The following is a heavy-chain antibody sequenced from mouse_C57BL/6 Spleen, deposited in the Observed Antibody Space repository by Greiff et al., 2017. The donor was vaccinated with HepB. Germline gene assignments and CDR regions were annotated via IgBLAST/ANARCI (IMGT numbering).Heavy chain of an antibody. D-gene: IGHD1-1*01. CDR3: ARHYYGSSRWYFDV. V-gene: IGHV5-12*01. J-gene: IGHJ1*03. Sequence: EVKLVESGGGLVQPGGSLKLSCAASGFTFSDYYMYWVRQTPEKRLEWVAYISNGGGSTYYPDTVKGRFTISRDNAKNTLYLQMSRLKSEDTAMYYCARHYYGSSRWYFDVWGTGTTVTVSS. CDR1: GFTFSDYY. CDR2: ISNGGGST.